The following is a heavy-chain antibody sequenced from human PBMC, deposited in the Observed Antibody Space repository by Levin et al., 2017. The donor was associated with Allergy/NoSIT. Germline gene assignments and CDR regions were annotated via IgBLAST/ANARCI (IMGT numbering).Heavy chain of an antibody. D-gene: IGHD6-6*01. CDR3: ARGPILYSSSSFYGY. CDR1: GGSFSGSY. V-gene: IGHV4-34*01. J-gene: IGHJ4*02. Sequence: SQTLSLTCAVYGGSFSGSYWSWIRQPPGKGLEWIGEINHSGSTNYNPSLKSRVTISVDTSKNQFSLKLSSVTAADTAVYYCARGPILYSSSSFYGYWGQGTLVTVSS. CDR2: INHSGST.